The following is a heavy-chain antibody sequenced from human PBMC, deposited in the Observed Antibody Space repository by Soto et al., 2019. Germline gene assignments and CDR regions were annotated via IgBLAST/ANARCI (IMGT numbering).Heavy chain of an antibody. Sequence: SETLSLTCTVSGGSISSYYWSWIRQPPGKGLEWIGYIYYSGSTNYNPSLKSRVTISVDTSKNQFSLKLSSVTAADTAVYYCARSKEKSIVATIVYFDYWGQGTLVTVSS. V-gene: IGHV4-59*01. CDR2: IYYSGST. CDR3: ARSKEKSIVATIVYFDY. D-gene: IGHD5-12*01. J-gene: IGHJ4*02. CDR1: GGSISSYY.